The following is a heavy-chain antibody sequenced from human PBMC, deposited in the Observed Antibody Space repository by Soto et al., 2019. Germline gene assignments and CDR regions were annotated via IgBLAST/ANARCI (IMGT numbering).Heavy chain of an antibody. CDR1: GYTFTSYA. V-gene: IGHV1-3*01. CDR3: ARVKSFGVVIIGNFDY. Sequence: ASVKVSCKASGYTFTSYAMHWVRQAPGQRLEWMGWINAGNGNTKYSQKFQGRVTITRDTSASTAYMELRSLRSDDTAVYYCARVKSFGVVIIGNFDYWGQGTLVTVSS. CDR2: INAGNGNT. J-gene: IGHJ4*02. D-gene: IGHD3-3*01.